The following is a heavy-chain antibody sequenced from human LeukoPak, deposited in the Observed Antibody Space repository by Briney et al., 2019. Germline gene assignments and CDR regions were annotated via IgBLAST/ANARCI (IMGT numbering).Heavy chain of an antibody. J-gene: IGHJ3*02. CDR1: GYTFTSYD. CDR3: ARGSAGRDCSGGSCYSAAFDI. CDR2: VNPNSGNT. V-gene: IGHV1-8*01. Sequence: ASVKVSCKASGYTFTSYDINWVRQATGQGLEWMGWVNPNSGNTGYAQKFQGRVTMTRNTSISTAYMELSSLRSEDTAVYYCARGSAGRDCSGGSCYSAAFDIWGQGTMVTVSS. D-gene: IGHD2-15*01.